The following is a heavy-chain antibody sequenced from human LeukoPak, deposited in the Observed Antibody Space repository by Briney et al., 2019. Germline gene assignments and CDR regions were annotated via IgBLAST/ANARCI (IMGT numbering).Heavy chain of an antibody. CDR1: GFTLTDFT. Sequence: GGSLRLSCSASGFTLTDFTINWVRQAPGKGLEWVSSISSSSTSISYADSVKGRFTISRDNAKNSLYLQMNSLRAEDTALYYCVRPQLEMHYSYYMDVWGKGTTVTVSS. D-gene: IGHD1-1*01. CDR3: VRPQLEMHYSYYMDV. CDR2: ISSSSTSI. V-gene: IGHV3-21*01. J-gene: IGHJ6*03.